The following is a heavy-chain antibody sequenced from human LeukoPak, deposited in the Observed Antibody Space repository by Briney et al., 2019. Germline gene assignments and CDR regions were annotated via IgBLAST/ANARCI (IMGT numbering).Heavy chain of an antibody. V-gene: IGHV4-30-2*01. D-gene: IGHD6-13*01. CDR1: GGSISSSGYS. J-gene: IGHJ4*02. CDR2: IYHSGST. Sequence: SETLSLTCAVSGGSISSSGYSWSWIRQPPGKGLEWIGYIYHSGSTYYNPSLKSRVTISVDTSKNQFSLKLSSVTAADTAVYYCARAPALAAAFYRLGYWGQGTLVTVSS. CDR3: ARAPALAAAFYRLGY.